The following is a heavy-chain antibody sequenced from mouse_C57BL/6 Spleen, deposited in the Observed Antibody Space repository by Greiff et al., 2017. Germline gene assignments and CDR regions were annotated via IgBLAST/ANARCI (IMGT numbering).Heavy chain of an antibody. Sequence: QVQLQQPGAELVKPGASVKLSCKASGYTFTSYWMQWVKQRPGQGLEWIGEIDPSDSNTNYNQKFKGKATLTVDTSSSTAYMQLSSLTSEDSAVYYCARWDYWGQGTTLTVSS. V-gene: IGHV1-50*01. CDR1: GYTFTSYW. J-gene: IGHJ2*01. CDR3: ARWDY. CDR2: IDPSDSNT.